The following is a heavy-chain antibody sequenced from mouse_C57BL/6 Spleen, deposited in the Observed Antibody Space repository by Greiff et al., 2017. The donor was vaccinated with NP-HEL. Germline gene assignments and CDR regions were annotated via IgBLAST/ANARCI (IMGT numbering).Heavy chain of an antibody. V-gene: IGHV2-6*03. D-gene: IGHD2-4*01. CDR1: GFSLTSYG. Sequence: VKLMESGPGLVAPSQSLSITCTVSGFSLTSYGVHWVRQPPGKGLEWLVVIWSDGSTTYNSALKSRLSISKDNSKSQVFLKMNSLQTDDTAMYYCVRRGDYDNYYAMDYWGQGTSVTVSS. CDR3: VRRGDYDNYYAMDY. J-gene: IGHJ4*01. CDR2: IWSDGST.